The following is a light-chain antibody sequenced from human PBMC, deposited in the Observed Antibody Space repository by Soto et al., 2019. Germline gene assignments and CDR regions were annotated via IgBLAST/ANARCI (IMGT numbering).Light chain of an antibody. J-gene: IGKJ3*01. Sequence: EIVLTQYTNTLSLSPGERATLSSRARLSFSSDYLVWYKQKPGQAPLLLIYGASSRATGIPDRFSGSGSGTDFTLTISRLEPEDFAVYYCQHYDNSPPSVTFGPGTKVDIK. CDR1: LSFSSDY. V-gene: IGKV3-20*01. CDR2: GAS. CDR3: QHYDNSPPSVT.